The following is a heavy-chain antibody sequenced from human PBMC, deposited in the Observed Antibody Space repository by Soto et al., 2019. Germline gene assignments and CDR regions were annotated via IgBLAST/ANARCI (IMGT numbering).Heavy chain of an antibody. J-gene: IGHJ5*02. CDR2: INQDDSVK. V-gene: IGHV3-7*01. CDR3: ARASS. Sequence: PGGSLRLSCAASGFTFSSSWMSWVRQAPGKGLEWVANINQDDSVKTYVDSVKGRFTISRDNAKNSLYLQMNTLRVEDTAVYYCARASSWGQGTLVTVSS. CDR1: GFTFSSSW.